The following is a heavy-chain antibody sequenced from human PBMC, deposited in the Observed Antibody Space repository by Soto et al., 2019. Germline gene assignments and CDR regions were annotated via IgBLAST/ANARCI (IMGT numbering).Heavy chain of an antibody. D-gene: IGHD1-26*01. Sequence: ASVKVSCKASGGTFSSYAISWVRQAPGQGLEWMGGIIPIFGTANYAQKFQGRVTITADESTSTAYMELSSLRSEDTAVYYCARDNPPDSGSYGFYYYGMDVWGQGXTVTV. J-gene: IGHJ6*02. CDR1: GGTFSSYA. CDR2: IIPIFGTA. V-gene: IGHV1-69*13. CDR3: ARDNPPDSGSYGFYYYGMDV.